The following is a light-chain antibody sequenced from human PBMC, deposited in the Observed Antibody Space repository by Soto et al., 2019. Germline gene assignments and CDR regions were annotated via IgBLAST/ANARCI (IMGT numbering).Light chain of an antibody. CDR1: SSDVGGYNY. Sequence: QSALTQPASVSGSPGQSITISCTETSSDVGGYNYVSWYQQHPGKAPKLMIYDVSNWPSGVSNRFSGSKSGNTASLTISGLQAEDEADYYCSSYTSSSTYVFGTGTKLTVL. V-gene: IGLV2-14*03. J-gene: IGLJ1*01. CDR3: SSYTSSSTYV. CDR2: DVS.